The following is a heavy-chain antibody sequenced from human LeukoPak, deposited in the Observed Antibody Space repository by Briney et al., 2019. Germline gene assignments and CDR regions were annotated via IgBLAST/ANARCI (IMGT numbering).Heavy chain of an antibody. CDR1: GGSISSSSYY. CDR3: ASVNSGSYGYFDL. J-gene: IGHJ2*01. Sequence: SSETLSLTCTVSGGSISSSSYYWGWIRQPPGKGLEWIGSIYYSGSTYYNPSLKSRVTISVDTSKNQFSLKLSPVTAADTAVYYCASVNSGSYGYFDLWGRGTLVTVSS. CDR2: IYYSGST. V-gene: IGHV4-39*01. D-gene: IGHD1-26*01.